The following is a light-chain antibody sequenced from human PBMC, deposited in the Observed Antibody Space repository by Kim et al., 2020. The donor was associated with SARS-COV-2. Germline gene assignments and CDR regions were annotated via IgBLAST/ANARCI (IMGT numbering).Light chain of an antibody. Sequence: ETVLTQSPATLSLSPGERATLSCRASQSVSSSLAWYQQKPGQAPRLLIYDASKRDTGIPARFSGSGSGTDFTLTINSLEPEDFAVYYCQQRSNWPRTFGQGTKVDIK. CDR1: QSVSSS. V-gene: IGKV3-11*01. J-gene: IGKJ1*01. CDR2: DAS. CDR3: QQRSNWPRT.